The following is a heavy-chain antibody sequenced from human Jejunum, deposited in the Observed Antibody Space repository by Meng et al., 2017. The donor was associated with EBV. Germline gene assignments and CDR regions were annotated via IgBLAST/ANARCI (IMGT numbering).Heavy chain of an antibody. Sequence: QESGPGRVKSSETLPLTCTFSGGSISNNLSSWGWIRQPPGKGLEWIGTIYYSGNTYYSPSLKSRVTISVDTSKNQFSLQLNSVTAADTAAYYCARYSSSSGWLDPWGQGTLVTVSS. D-gene: IGHD6-19*01. CDR2: IYYSGNT. CDR1: GGSISNNLSS. V-gene: IGHV4-39*07. J-gene: IGHJ5*02. CDR3: ARYSSSSGWLDP.